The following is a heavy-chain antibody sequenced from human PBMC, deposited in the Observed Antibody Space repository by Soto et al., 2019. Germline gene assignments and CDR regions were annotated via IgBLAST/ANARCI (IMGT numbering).Heavy chain of an antibody. Sequence: VASVKVSCKASGYTFTSYGISWVRQAPGQGLEWMGWISAYNGNTNYAQKLQGRVTMTTDTSTSTAYMELRSLRSDDTAVYYCARDAIPGIAAAVYYYYYGMDVWGQGTTVTVSS. CDR2: ISAYNGNT. V-gene: IGHV1-18*01. D-gene: IGHD6-13*01. CDR3: ARDAIPGIAAAVYYYYYGMDV. CDR1: GYTFTSYG. J-gene: IGHJ6*02.